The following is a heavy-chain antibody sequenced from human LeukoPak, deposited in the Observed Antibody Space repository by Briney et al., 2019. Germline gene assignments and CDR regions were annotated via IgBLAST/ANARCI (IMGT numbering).Heavy chain of an antibody. Sequence: GGSLRLSCAASGFTFSSYSMNWVRQAPGKGLEWVSSISSSSSYIYYADSVKGRFTISRDNSKNTLYLQMNSLRAEDTAVYYCARAGDYGDSRHYYYYYGMDVWGQGTTVTVSS. CDR2: ISSSSSYI. D-gene: IGHD4-17*01. J-gene: IGHJ6*02. CDR3: ARAGDYGDSRHYYYYYGMDV. CDR1: GFTFSSYS. V-gene: IGHV3-21*01.